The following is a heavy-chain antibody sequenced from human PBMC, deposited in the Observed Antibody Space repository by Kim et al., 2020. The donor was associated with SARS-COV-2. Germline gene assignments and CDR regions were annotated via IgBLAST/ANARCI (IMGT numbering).Heavy chain of an antibody. CDR3: ARGYCSTTSCYSFSFGFDP. Sequence: SETLSLTCTVSGDSINSSSYYWGWFRQPPGKGLEWIGSIYYSGSTYFSPSLESRVAISTDTSKNQFSLKLGSVTASDTAVYYCARGYCSTTSCYSFSFGFDPWGQGTLVAVSS. D-gene: IGHD2-2*01. J-gene: IGHJ5*01. CDR1: GDSINSSSYY. CDR2: IYYSGST. V-gene: IGHV4-39*01.